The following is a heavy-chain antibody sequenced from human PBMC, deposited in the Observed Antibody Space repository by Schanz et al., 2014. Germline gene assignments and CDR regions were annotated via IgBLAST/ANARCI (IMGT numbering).Heavy chain of an antibody. CDR3: AREQIMAAAGLVDY. CDR2: ISSSSSYI. CDR1: GFTFSSYS. J-gene: IGHJ4*01. D-gene: IGHD6-13*01. V-gene: IGHV3-21*04. Sequence: VQLVESGGGLVKPGGSLRLSCAASGFTFSSYSMNWVRQAPGKGLEWVSSISSSSSYIYYADSVKGRFTISRDNAKNSLYLQMNSLRAEDTAVYYCAREQIMAAAGLVDYWGRGTLVTVSS.